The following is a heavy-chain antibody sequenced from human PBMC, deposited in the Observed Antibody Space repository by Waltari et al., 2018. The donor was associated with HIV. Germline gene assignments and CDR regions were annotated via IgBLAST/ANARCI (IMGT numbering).Heavy chain of an antibody. CDR2: IYYSGST. CDR1: GGSISSSSYY. V-gene: IGHV4-39*07. D-gene: IGHD3-3*01. CDR3: ATSFWSGYYGY. J-gene: IGHJ4*02. Sequence: QLQLQESGPGLVKPSETLSLTCTVSGGSISSSSYYWGWIRQPPGKGLEWIGSIYYSGSTYYNPSLKSRVTISVDTSKNQFSLKLSSVTAADTAVYYCATSFWSGYYGYWGQGTLVTVSS.